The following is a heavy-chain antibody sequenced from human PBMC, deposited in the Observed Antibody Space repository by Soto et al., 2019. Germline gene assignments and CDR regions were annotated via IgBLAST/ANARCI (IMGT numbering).Heavy chain of an antibody. CDR2: ISSSSSYI. J-gene: IGHJ6*02. CDR3: ARKAILNYYYYGMDV. D-gene: IGHD3-3*01. V-gene: IGHV3-21*01. Sequence: LRLSCAASGFTFSSYSMNWVRQAPGKGLEWVSSISSSSSYIYYADSVKGRFTISRDNAKNSLYLQMNSLRAEDTAVYYCARKAILNYYYYGMDVWGQGTTVTVSS. CDR1: GFTFSSYS.